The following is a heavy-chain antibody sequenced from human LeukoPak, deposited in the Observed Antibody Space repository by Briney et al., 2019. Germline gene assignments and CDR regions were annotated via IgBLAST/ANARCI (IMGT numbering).Heavy chain of an antibody. J-gene: IGHJ4*02. CDR2: ISAYNGNT. D-gene: IGHD6-19*01. Sequence: GSVKVSCKASGYTFTSYGISWVRQAPGQGLEWMGWISAYNGNTNYAQKLQGRVTMTTDTSTSTAYMELRSLRSDDTAVYYCARHPGIAVAGTSPPFDYWGQGTLVTVSS. CDR1: GYTFTSYG. V-gene: IGHV1-18*01. CDR3: ARHPGIAVAGTSPPFDY.